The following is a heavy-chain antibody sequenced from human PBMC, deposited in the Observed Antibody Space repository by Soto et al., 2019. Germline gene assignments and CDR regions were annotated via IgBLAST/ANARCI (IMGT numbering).Heavy chain of an antibody. CDR3: ARRRTVVVAGTSDYYFDY. V-gene: IGHV5-51*01. D-gene: IGHD1-1*01. CDR2: IYPDDSDT. Sequence: PGESLKISCKTFGYGFTGYWFGWVRQMPGKGLEWMGVIYPDDSDTRYSPTFQGQVTISADKSTSTAYLQLRSLKASDTAMYYCARRRTVVVAGTSDYYFDYWGQGTRVTVSS. J-gene: IGHJ4*02. CDR1: GYGFTGYW.